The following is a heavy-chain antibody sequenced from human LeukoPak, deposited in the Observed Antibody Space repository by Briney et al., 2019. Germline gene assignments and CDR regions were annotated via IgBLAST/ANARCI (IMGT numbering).Heavy chain of an antibody. CDR3: ARADLRGYAFDI. J-gene: IGHJ3*02. D-gene: IGHD2-15*01. Sequence: ASVKVSCKTSGYTFTGYYMHWVRQAPGQGLEWMGWINPNSGGTSYAQKFQGRVAMTRDTSINTAYMDLTRLTSDDTAVYYCARADLRGYAFDIWGQGTMVTVSS. V-gene: IGHV1-2*02. CDR2: INPNSGGT. CDR1: GYTFTGYY.